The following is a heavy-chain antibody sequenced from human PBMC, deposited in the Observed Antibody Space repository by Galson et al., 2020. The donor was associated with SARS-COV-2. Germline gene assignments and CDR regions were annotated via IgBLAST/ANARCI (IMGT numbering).Heavy chain of an antibody. Sequence: KMSGPTLVKPTQTLTLTCTFSGFSLSTSGVGVGWIRQPPGKALEWLALIYWDDDKRYSPSLKSRLTITKDTSKNQVVLTMTNMDPVDTATYYCAHNILYSDLTIDSNWFDPWGQGTLVTVSS. CDR2: IYWDDDK. V-gene: IGHV2-5*02. CDR1: GFSLSTSGVG. J-gene: IGHJ5*02. D-gene: IGHD2-21*01. CDR3: AHNILYSDLTIDSNWFDP.